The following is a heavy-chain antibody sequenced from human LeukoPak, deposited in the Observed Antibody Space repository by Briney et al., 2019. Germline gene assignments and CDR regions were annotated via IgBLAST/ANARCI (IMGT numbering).Heavy chain of an antibody. D-gene: IGHD3-3*01. V-gene: IGHV3-23*01. CDR1: GFTFSRYA. CDR3: AREYERSYYYYGMDV. CDR2: ITSSGSST. J-gene: IGHJ6*02. Sequence: GGSLRLSCAASGFTFSRYAMSWVRQAPGKGLEWVSCITSSGSSTYYTDSVKGRFTISRDNSKNTLYLQMNSLRAEDTAVYYCAREYERSYYYYGMDVWGQGTTVTVSS.